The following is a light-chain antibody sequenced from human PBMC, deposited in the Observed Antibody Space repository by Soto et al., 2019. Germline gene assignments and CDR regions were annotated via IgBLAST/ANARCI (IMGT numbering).Light chain of an antibody. CDR1: QSVSSY. CDR3: QHRSTWPLT. CDR2: DAS. Sequence: EIVLTQSPATLSLSPGERATLSCRASQSVSSYLAWYQQKPGQAPRLLIYDASNRATGIPARFSGSGSGTDFTLNISSLEPEDFAIYYCQHRSTWPLTFGGGTKVEIK. V-gene: IGKV3-11*01. J-gene: IGKJ4*01.